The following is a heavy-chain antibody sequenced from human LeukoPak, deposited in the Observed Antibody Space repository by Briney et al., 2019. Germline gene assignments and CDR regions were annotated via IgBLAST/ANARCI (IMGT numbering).Heavy chain of an antibody. J-gene: IGHJ5*02. Sequence: ASVKVSCKASGYTFTGYYMHWVRQAPGQGLEWMGWINPNSGGTSYAQNFQGRVTMTRDTSISTAYMELSRLRSDDTAVYYCARGSTYYYDSSGYSPRNWFDPWGQGTLVTVSS. CDR2: INPNSGGT. CDR3: ARGSTYYYDSSGYSPRNWFDP. CDR1: GYTFTGYY. V-gene: IGHV1-2*02. D-gene: IGHD3-22*01.